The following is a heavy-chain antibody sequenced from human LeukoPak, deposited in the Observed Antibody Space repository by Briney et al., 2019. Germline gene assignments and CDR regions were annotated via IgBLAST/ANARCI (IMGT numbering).Heavy chain of an antibody. CDR2: IRSKAYGGTT. V-gene: IGHV3-49*03. D-gene: IGHD7-27*01. Sequence: GGSLRLSCTASGFTFGDYAMSWFRQAPGKGLEWVGFIRSKAYGGTTEYAAPVKGRFTISRDDSKNTLYLQMNSLKTEDTAVYHCTTENWGSTHWGLGTLVTVSS. J-gene: IGHJ4*02. CDR1: GFTFGDYA. CDR3: TTENWGSTH.